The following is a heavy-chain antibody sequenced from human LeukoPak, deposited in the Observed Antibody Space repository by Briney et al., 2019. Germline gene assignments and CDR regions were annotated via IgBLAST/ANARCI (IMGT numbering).Heavy chain of an antibody. V-gene: IGHV1-69*13. D-gene: IGHD5-12*01. CDR1: GGTFSSYA. CDR2: IIPIFGTA. CDR3: AGAVKLYSGYSYFDY. J-gene: IGHJ4*02. Sequence: SVKVSCKASGGTFSSYAISWARQAPGQGLEWMGGIIPIFGTANYAQKFQGRVTITADESTSTAYMELSSLRSEDTAVYYCAGAVKLYSGYSYFDYWGQGTLVTVSS.